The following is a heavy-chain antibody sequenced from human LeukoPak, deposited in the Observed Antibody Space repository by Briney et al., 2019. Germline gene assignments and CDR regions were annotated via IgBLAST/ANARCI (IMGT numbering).Heavy chain of an antibody. V-gene: IGHV1-3*01. CDR1: GYTFTSYA. D-gene: IGHD5-18*01. CDR2: INAGNGNT. J-gene: IGHJ4*02. Sequence: PGGSLRLSCAASGYTFTSYAMHWVRQAPRQRLEWMGWINAGNGNTKYSQKFQGRVTITRDTSASTAYMELSSLRSEDTAVYYCARGRYQEGGLPFYYWGQGTLVTVSS. CDR3: ARGRYQEGGLPFYY.